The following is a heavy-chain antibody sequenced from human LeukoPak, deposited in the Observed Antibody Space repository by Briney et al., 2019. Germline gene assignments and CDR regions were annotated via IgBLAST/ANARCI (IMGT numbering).Heavy chain of an antibody. Sequence: ASVKVSCKASGYSFTNYYMHWMRQAPGPGLEWMGIINLSGGGPSYAQKFQGRVTMTRDTSTTKVYMELSSLRSDDTAVYYCAGSSVERQQLARFDYWGQGSLVTVSS. CDR2: INLSGGGP. D-gene: IGHD6-13*01. CDR1: GYSFTNYY. CDR3: AGSSVERQQLARFDY. J-gene: IGHJ4*02. V-gene: IGHV1-46*01.